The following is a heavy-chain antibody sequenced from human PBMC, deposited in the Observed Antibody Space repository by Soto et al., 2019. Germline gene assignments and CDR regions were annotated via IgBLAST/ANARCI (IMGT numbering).Heavy chain of an antibody. D-gene: IGHD3-10*01. V-gene: IGHV1-18*01. CDR1: GYTFSSYG. J-gene: IGHJ6*02. CDR2: ISDYNGNT. CDR3: AREGYYSGSGTYSPPRYYGMDV. Sequence: QVQLVQSGAEVKRAGASVKVSCKASGYTFSSYGLSWVRQAPGQGLEWMGWISDYNGNTHYAQKFQGRVIMTTDTSRRTAYMEWRSLRSDDTAVYFCAREGYYSGSGTYSPPRYYGMDVWGQGTTVTVSS.